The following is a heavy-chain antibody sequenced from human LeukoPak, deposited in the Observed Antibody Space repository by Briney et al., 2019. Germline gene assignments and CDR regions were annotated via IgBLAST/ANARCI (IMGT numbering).Heavy chain of an antibody. CDR1: GGSISSYY. CDR3: ASYMTTVTTQGWFDP. J-gene: IGHJ5*02. Sequence: PSGTLSLTCAVSGGSISSYYWSWIRQPPGKGLEWIGYIYYSGSTNYNPSLKSRVTISVDTSKNQFSLKLSSVTAADTAVYYCASYMTTVTTQGWFDPWGQGTLVTVSS. CDR2: IYYSGST. V-gene: IGHV4-59*01. D-gene: IGHD4-17*01.